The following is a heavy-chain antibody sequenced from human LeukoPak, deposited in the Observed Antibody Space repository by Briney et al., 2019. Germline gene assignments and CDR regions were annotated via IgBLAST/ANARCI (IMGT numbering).Heavy chain of an antibody. J-gene: IGHJ4*02. CDR3: ARDSSGSSIDY. D-gene: IGHD3-10*01. CDR2: IIPILGIA. CDR1: GGTFSSYA. Sequence: SVKVSCKASGGTFSSYAISWVRQAPGQGLERMGRIIPILGIANYAQKFQGRVTITADKSTSTAYMELSSLRSEDTAVYYCARDSSGSSIDYWGQGTLVTVSS. V-gene: IGHV1-69*04.